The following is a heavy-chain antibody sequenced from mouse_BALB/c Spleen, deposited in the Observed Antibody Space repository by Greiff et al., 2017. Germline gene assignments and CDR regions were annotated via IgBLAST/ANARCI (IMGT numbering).Heavy chain of an antibody. Sequence: VKLVESGPGLVAPSQSLSITCTVSGFSLTSYGVHWVRQPPGKGLEWLGVIWAGGSTNYNSALMSRLSISKDNSKSQVFLKMNSLQTDDTAMYYCARERGLITTAVYAMDYWGQGTSVTVSS. CDR2: IWAGGST. V-gene: IGHV2-9*02. J-gene: IGHJ4*01. CDR3: ARERGLITTAVYAMDY. D-gene: IGHD1-1*01. CDR1: GFSLTSYG.